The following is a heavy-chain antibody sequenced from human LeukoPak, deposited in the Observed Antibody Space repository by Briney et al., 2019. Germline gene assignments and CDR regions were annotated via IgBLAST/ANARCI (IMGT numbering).Heavy chain of an antibody. CDR2: IRYDGSNK. Sequence: PGGSLRLSRAASGFSFSSYGINWVRQAPGKGLEWVAFIRYDGSNKYYADSVKGRFTISRDNSKNTLYLQMNSLRAEDTAVYYCARESESYDSSGSTLDYWGQGTLVTVSS. CDR3: ARESESYDSSGSTLDY. J-gene: IGHJ4*02. D-gene: IGHD3-22*01. CDR1: GFSFSSYG. V-gene: IGHV3-30*02.